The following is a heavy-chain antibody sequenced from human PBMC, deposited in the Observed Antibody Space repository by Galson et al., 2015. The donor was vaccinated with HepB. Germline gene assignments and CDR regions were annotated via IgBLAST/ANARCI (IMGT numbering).Heavy chain of an antibody. CDR3: AREATNVDAFDI. Sequence: SLRLSCAASGFTFSSYWMHWVRQAPGKGLVWVSRINSDGTRTTYADSVKGRFTISRDNAKNTLYLQMNSLRPEDTSVYYCAREATNVDAFDIWGQGTMVTVSS. CDR1: GFTFSSYW. J-gene: IGHJ3*02. D-gene: IGHD1-1*01. CDR2: INSDGTRT. V-gene: IGHV3-74*01.